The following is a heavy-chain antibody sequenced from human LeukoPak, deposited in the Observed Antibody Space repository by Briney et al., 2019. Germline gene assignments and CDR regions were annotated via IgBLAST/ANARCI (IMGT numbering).Heavy chain of an antibody. Sequence: ASVKVSCKASGYTFTGYYMHWVRQAPGQGLECMGWINPNTGATNYAQKFQGRVTMTRDTSINTAYMELSSLRSDDTAVFYCARERGWTNDGFDIWGQGTMVTVSS. CDR3: ARERGWTNDGFDI. CDR1: GYTFTGYY. D-gene: IGHD3-10*01. CDR2: INPNTGAT. V-gene: IGHV1-2*02. J-gene: IGHJ3*02.